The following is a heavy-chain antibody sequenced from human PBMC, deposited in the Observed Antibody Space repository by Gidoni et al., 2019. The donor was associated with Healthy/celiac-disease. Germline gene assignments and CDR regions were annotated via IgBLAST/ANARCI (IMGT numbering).Heavy chain of an antibody. J-gene: IGHJ2*01. CDR3: ARDRGSGSYYRWYFDL. CDR1: GYTFTSYA. CDR2: INAGNGNT. D-gene: IGHD1-26*01. Sequence: QVQLVQSGAEVKKPGASVTVSCKASGYTFTSYAMHWVRQAPGQRLEWMGWINAGNGNTKYSQKFQGRVTITRDTSASTAYMELSSLRSEDTAVYYCARDRGSGSYYRWYFDLWGRGTLVTVSS. V-gene: IGHV1-3*01.